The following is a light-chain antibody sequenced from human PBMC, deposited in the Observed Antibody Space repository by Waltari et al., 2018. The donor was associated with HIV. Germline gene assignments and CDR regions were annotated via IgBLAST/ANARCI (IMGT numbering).Light chain of an antibody. CDR1: SSPLGDFS. J-gene: IGLJ3*02. CDR3: AVWDDSLRGGV. Sequence: QSVLTQPLSASGTPGQRVTISCSGSSSPLGDFSVSWYQHLPGAAPKLLINANNQRPSGVPDRFSGSRSGTSASLAISGLRSEDEAVYSCAVWDDSLRGGVFGGGTKLTVL. V-gene: IGLV1-47*01. CDR2: ANN.